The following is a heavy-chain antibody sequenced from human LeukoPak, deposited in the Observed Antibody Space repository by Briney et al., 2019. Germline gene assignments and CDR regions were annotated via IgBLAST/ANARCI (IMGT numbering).Heavy chain of an antibody. J-gene: IGHJ4*02. V-gene: IGHV1-2*02. CDR2: INPNSGGT. D-gene: IGHD6-13*01. CDR1: GYTFTGYY. Sequence: ASVKVSCKASGYTFTGYYMHWVRQAPGQGLEWMGWINPNSGGTNYAQKFQGRVTMTRDMSTSTVYMELSSLRSEDTAVYYCARGGRARIAAALPPGYWGQGTLVTVSS. CDR3: ARGGRARIAAALPPGY.